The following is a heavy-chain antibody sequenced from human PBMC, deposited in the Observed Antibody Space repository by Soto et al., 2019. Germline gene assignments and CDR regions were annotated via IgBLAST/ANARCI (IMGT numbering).Heavy chain of an antibody. Sequence: EVQLVESGGGLVQPGGSLRLSCAASGFTLSSFWMSWVRQAPGKGLEWVASIKEDGSEKTYVDSVKGRFSISRDTAKNALYLQMNSPRAEDAAVYYCASYRTMGCWGQGTPVTVSS. D-gene: IGHD1-26*01. J-gene: IGHJ4*02. CDR2: IKEDGSEK. CDR1: GFTLSSFW. V-gene: IGHV3-7*03. CDR3: ASYRTMGC.